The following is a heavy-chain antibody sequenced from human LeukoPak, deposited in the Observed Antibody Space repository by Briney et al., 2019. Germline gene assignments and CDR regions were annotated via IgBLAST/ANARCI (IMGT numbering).Heavy chain of an antibody. CDR3: ARGGLRVGTGDGLDY. CDR1: GFTFSSYA. D-gene: IGHD5-12*01. Sequence: PGRSLRLSCAASGFTFSSYAMRWVRQAPGKGLEWVAVISYDGSNKYYADSVKGRFTISRDNSKNTLYLQMNSLRAEDTAVYYCARGGLRVGTGDGLDYWGQGTLVTVSS. CDR2: ISYDGSNK. V-gene: IGHV3-30-3*01. J-gene: IGHJ4*02.